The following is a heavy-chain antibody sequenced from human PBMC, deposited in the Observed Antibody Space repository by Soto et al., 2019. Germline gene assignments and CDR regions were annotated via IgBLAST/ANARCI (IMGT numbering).Heavy chain of an antibody. D-gene: IGHD1-1*01. CDR2: ISGSGGST. V-gene: IGHV3-23*01. J-gene: IGHJ6*02. CDR3: AKPTGTKVNYYYYYMDV. CDR1: GFTFSSYA. Sequence: EVPLLESGGGLVQPGGSLRLSCAASGFTFSSYAMSWVRQAPGKGLEWVSAISGSGGSTYYADSVKGRFTISRNNSKNQLYLQMNSLRAEDTAVYYCAKPTGTKVNYYYYYMDVWGQGTTVTVSS.